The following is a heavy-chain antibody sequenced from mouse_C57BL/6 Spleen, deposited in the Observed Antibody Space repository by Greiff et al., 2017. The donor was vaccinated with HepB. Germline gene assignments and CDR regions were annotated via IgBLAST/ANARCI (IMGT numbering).Heavy chain of an antibody. CDR1: GYTFTSYW. J-gene: IGHJ4*01. V-gene: IGHV1-55*01. CDR3: ARSACGNYAMDC. Sequence: VQLQQPGAELVQPGASVTMSCKASGYTFTSYWIPWVKQRPGQGLEWLGDIYPGSGSTNYNEKFKSKATLTVDTSSSSSYMQLSSLTSEDSAVYYCARSACGNYAMDCWGQGTSVTVSS. CDR2: IYPGSGST.